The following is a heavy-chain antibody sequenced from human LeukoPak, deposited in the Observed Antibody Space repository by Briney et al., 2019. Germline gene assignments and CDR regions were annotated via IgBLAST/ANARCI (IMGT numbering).Heavy chain of an antibody. J-gene: IGHJ5*02. CDR3: ARRRALGYCSGGSCSYNWFDP. V-gene: IGHV7-4-1*02. CDR1: GYTFTSYG. Sequence: ASVKVSCKASGYTFTSYGMNWVRQAPGQGLEWMGWINTNTGNPTYAQGFTGRFVFSLDTSVSTAYLQISSLKAEDTAVYYCARRRALGYCSGGSCSYNWFDPWGQGTLVTVSS. D-gene: IGHD2-15*01. CDR2: INTNTGNP.